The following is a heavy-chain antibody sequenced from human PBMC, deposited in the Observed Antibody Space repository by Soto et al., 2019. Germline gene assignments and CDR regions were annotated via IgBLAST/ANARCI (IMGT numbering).Heavy chain of an antibody. Sequence: PSETLSLTCTVSGGSISSYYWSWIRQPPGKGLEWIGYIYYSGSTNYNPSLKSRVTISVDTSKNQFSLELSSVTAADTAVYYCARTRIAARLFNYYYGMDVWGQGTTVTVSS. CDR3: ARTRIAARLFNYYYGMDV. J-gene: IGHJ6*02. CDR1: GGSISSYY. V-gene: IGHV4-59*01. D-gene: IGHD6-6*01. CDR2: IYYSGST.